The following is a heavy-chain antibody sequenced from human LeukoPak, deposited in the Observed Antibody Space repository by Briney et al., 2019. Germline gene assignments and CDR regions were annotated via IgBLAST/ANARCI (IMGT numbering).Heavy chain of an antibody. CDR3: ARARGGDYFDY. D-gene: IGHD3-16*01. J-gene: IGHJ4*02. V-gene: IGHV3-7*01. CDR2: IKQDGSEK. Sequence: GGSLRLSCAASGFTFSSYWMCWVRQAPGKGLEWVANIKQDGSEKYYVDSVKGRFTISRDNAKNSLYLQMNSLRAEDTAVYYCARARGGDYFDYWGQGTLVTVSS. CDR1: GFTFSSYW.